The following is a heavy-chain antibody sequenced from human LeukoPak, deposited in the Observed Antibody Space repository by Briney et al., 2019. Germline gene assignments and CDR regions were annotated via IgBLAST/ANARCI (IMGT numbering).Heavy chain of an antibody. CDR2: IRYDGSNK. V-gene: IGHV3-30*02. Sequence: PGGSLRLSCAASGFTFSSYGMHWVRQAPGKGLEWVAFIRYDGSNKYYADSVKGRFTISRDNSKNTLYLQMNSLRAEDTAVYYCAKDHGDYDILTGYPLGGFDYWGQGTLVTVSS. J-gene: IGHJ4*02. CDR1: GFTFSSYG. D-gene: IGHD3-9*01. CDR3: AKDHGDYDILTGYPLGGFDY.